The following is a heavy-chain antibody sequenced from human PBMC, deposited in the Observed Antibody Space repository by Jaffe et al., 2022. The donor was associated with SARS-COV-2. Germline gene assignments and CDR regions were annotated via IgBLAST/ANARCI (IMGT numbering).Heavy chain of an antibody. CDR1: GVSIRSDY. V-gene: IGHV4-59*01. Sequence: QVQLQESGPGPVKPSETLALTCTVSGVSIRSDYWSWIRQPPGKGMEWIGNVYNSGKTNYNPSLKSRVTISVDTSKNQFSLKLSSVTAADTAVYYCARGSPRCGGDCYPLDYWGQGTLVTVSS. D-gene: IGHD2-21*02. CDR2: VYNSGKT. CDR3: ARGSPRCGGDCYPLDY. J-gene: IGHJ4*02.